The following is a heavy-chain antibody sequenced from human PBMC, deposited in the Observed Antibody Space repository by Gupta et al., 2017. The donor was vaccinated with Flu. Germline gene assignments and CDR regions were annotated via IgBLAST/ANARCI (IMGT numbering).Heavy chain of an antibody. CDR2: ISGSGGIT. CDR3: AKDNTGATVVTSFDY. Sequence: QAPGKGLQVVSAISGSGGITFYADSVKGRFTVSRDNSKNTLYLQVDSLRAEDTAVYYCAKDNTGATVVTSFDYWGQGTLVTVSS. V-gene: IGHV3-23*01. D-gene: IGHD4-17*01. J-gene: IGHJ4*02.